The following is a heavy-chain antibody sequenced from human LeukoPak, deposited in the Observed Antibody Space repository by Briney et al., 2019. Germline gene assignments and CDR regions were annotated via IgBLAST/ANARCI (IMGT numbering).Heavy chain of an antibody. D-gene: IGHD3-3*01. CDR3: AREGFLNYYYMDV. Sequence: GGSLRLSCAASGFTFSSYGMYWVRQAPGKGLEWVAFIRYDGSNKYYADSVKGRFTISRDNSKNTLYLQMNSLRAEDTAVYYCAREGFLNYYYMDVWGKGTTVTVSS. J-gene: IGHJ6*03. V-gene: IGHV3-30*02. CDR2: IRYDGSNK. CDR1: GFTFSSYG.